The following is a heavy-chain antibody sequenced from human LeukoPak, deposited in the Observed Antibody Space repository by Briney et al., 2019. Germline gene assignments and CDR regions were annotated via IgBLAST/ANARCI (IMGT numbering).Heavy chain of an antibody. Sequence: PGGSLRLSCSASGFTFSSYAMHWVRQAPGKGLEYVSAISSNGGSTYYADSVKGRFTISRDNSKNTLYLQMSSLRAEEKAVYYCVNPAWELLAPFGYWGQGTPVT. CDR1: GFTFSSYA. CDR2: ISSNGGST. V-gene: IGHV3-64D*09. D-gene: IGHD1-26*01. J-gene: IGHJ4*02. CDR3: VNPAWELLAPFGY.